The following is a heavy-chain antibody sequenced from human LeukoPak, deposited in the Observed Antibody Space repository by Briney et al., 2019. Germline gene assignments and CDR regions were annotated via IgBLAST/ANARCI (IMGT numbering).Heavy chain of an antibody. Sequence: GGSLRLSCAASGLSIRNFWMHWVRQAPGKGLEWVAIIDKDGNEIKYVDSVKGRFTLSRDNAKNSVYLQMNSLTTEDTALYYCVTDGDKWNDFEYWGQGTLVTVSS. CDR3: VTDGDKWNDFEY. D-gene: IGHD1-1*01. V-gene: IGHV3-7*01. CDR1: GLSIRNFW. J-gene: IGHJ4*02. CDR2: IDKDGNEI.